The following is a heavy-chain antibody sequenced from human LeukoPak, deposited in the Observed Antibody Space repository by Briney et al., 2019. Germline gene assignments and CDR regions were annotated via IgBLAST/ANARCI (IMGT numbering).Heavy chain of an antibody. CDR2: IRSTANGYAT. V-gene: IGHV3-73*01. CDR3: TGNYYGSGSSGTFDY. CDR1: GFTFSGSA. Sequence: PGGSLRLSCAASGFTFSGSALHWVRQASGKGLEWVGRIRSTANGYATAYAASVKGRFTISRDDSKNTAYLQMDSLKTEDTAVYYCTGNYYGSGSSGTFDYWGQGTLVTVSS. J-gene: IGHJ4*02. D-gene: IGHD3-10*01.